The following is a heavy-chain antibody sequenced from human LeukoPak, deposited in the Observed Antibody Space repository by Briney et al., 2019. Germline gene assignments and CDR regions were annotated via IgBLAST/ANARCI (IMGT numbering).Heavy chain of an antibody. J-gene: IGHJ5*02. D-gene: IGHD3-10*02. V-gene: IGHV3-23*01. CDR2: ISGSGGST. CDR3: AKRGGVRGVTPNWFDP. CDR1: GFTFSSYA. Sequence: GGSLRLSCAASGFTFSSYAMSWVRQAPGKGLEWVSAISGSGGSTYYADSVKGRFTISRDNSKNTLYLQMNSLRAEDTAAYYCAKRGGVRGVTPNWFDPWGQGTLVTVSS.